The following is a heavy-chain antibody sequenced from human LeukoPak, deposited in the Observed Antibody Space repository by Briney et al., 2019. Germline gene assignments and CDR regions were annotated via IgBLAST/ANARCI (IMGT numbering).Heavy chain of an antibody. D-gene: IGHD1-26*01. J-gene: IGHJ4*02. CDR3: ARTVGASEGIDY. CDR2: ISHNGNTI. CDR1: GFTFSDYY. V-gene: IGHV3-11*01. Sequence: GGSLRLSCAASGFTFSDYYLTWIRQAPGKGLEWISYISHNGNTIYYADSMKGRFTISRDNAQNSLYLQMNSLRAEDTAVYYCARTVGASEGIDYWGQGTLVTVSS.